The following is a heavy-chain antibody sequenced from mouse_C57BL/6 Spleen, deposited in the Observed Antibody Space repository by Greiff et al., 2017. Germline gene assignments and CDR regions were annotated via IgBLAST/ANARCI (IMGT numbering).Heavy chain of an antibody. D-gene: IGHD2-3*01. CDR2: IDPSDSYT. V-gene: IGHV1-59*01. CDR3: ASYDGYYGFAY. CDR1: GYTFTSYW. J-gene: IGHJ3*01. Sequence: QVQLQQPGAELVRPGTSVKLSCKASGYTFTSYWMHWVKQRPGQGLEWIGVIDPSDSYTNYTHKFKGKATLTVDTSSSTAYMQLSSLTSEDSAVYYCASYDGYYGFAYWGQGTLVTVSA.